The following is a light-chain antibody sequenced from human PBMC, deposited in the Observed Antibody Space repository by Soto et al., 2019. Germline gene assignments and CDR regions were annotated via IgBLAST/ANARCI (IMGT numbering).Light chain of an antibody. Sequence: EVVMTQSPATLSVSPGERATLSCRASQSVSSSYLAWYQHKPGQAPRLLIYGASSRATGIPDRFSGSGSGTDFTLTISRLEPEDFAMYYCQQYGSSPLTFGGGTKVDI. CDR2: GAS. V-gene: IGKV3-20*01. CDR3: QQYGSSPLT. CDR1: QSVSSSY. J-gene: IGKJ4*01.